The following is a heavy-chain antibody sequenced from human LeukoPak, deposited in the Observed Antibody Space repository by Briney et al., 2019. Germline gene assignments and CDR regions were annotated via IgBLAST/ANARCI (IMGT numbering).Heavy chain of an antibody. CDR2: IRDSGNST. D-gene: IGHD3-3*01. V-gene: IGHV3-23*01. CDR1: GFILSSYA. J-gene: IGHJ4*02. Sequence: GASLRLSCVASGFILSSYAMSWVRQAPGKGLEWVSTIRDSGNSTYYADSVKGRFTISRDNSKNTLYLQMNSLRAEDTAVYYCAKESNYDFWSGYFPFDYWGQGTLVTVSS. CDR3: AKESNYDFWSGYFPFDY.